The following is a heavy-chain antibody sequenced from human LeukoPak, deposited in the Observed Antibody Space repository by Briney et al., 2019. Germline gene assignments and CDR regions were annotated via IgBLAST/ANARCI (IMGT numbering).Heavy chain of an antibody. V-gene: IGHV1-69*04. J-gene: IGHJ4*02. CDR2: IIPILGIA. D-gene: IGHD3-16*01. CDR1: GGTFSSYA. Sequence: ASVKVSCKASGGTFSSYAISWVRQAPGRGLEWMGRIIPILGIANYAQKFQGRVTITADKSTSTAYMELSSLRSEDTAVYYCARDHTDYLWNGDYWGQGTLVTVSS. CDR3: ARDHTDYLWNGDY.